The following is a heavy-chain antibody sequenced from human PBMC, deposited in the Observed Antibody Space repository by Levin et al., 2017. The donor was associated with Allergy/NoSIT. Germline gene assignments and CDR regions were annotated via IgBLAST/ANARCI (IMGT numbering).Heavy chain of an antibody. CDR2: ISGSGGST. CDR1: GFTFSSYA. J-gene: IGHJ6*03. Sequence: GESLKISCAASGFTFSSYAMSWVRQAPGKGLEWVSAISGSGGSTYYADSVKGRFTISRDNSKNTLYLQMNSLRAEDTAVYYCAKDVGAYCSSTSCLAYYYYMDVWGKGTTVTVSS. D-gene: IGHD2-2*01. V-gene: IGHV3-23*01. CDR3: AKDVGAYCSSTSCLAYYYYMDV.